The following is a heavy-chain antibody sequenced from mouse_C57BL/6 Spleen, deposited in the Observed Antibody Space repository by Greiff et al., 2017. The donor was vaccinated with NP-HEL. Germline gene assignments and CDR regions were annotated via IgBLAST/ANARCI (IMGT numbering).Heavy chain of an antibody. CDR2: ISSGSSTI. J-gene: IGHJ4*01. V-gene: IGHV5-17*01. D-gene: IGHD2-5*01. CDR3: ARAYYSNYGYAMDD. Sequence: EVQRVESGGGLVKPGGSLKLSCAASGFTFSDYGMHWVRQAPEKGLEWVAYISSGSSTICYADTVKGRCTIARDNAKNTLFLQMTSLRSEDTAMYYCARAYYSNYGYAMDDWGQGTSVTVSS. CDR1: GFTFSDYG.